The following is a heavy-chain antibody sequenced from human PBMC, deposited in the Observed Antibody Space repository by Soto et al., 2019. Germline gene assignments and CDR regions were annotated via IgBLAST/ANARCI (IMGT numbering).Heavy chain of an antibody. CDR3: VYGAPYWYCDL. V-gene: IGHV4-30-2*01. CDR2: IYHSGST. D-gene: IGHD4-17*01. Sequence: QLQLQESGSGLVKPSQTLSLTCAVSGGSISSGGYSWSWIRQPPGKGLEWIGYIYHSGSTYYNPSLKSRATISVDSSTNQFSLKLISGTAADTAVYCCVYGAPYWYCDLWGRGTRDTVSA. J-gene: IGHJ2*01. CDR1: GGSISSGGYS.